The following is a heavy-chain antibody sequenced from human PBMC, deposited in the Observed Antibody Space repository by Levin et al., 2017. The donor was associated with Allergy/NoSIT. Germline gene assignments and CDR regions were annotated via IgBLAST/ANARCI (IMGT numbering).Heavy chain of an antibody. CDR1: GFTFSDYY. CDR2: ISSSGSAI. D-gene: IGHD1-26*01. J-gene: IGHJ3*02. CDR3: ARDLSDPKTEDAFDS. Sequence: GESLKISCAASGFTFSDYYMSWIRQAPGKGLEWVSYISSSGSAIYYADSVKGRFTISRDNAKNSLYLQMNSLRAEDTAVYYCARDLSDPKTEDAFDSWGQGTMVTVSS. V-gene: IGHV3-11*01.